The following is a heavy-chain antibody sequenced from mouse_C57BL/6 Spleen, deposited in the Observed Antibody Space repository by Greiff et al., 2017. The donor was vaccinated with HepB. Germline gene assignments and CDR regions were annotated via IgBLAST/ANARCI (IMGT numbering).Heavy chain of an antibody. CDR1: GYTFTSYW. D-gene: IGHD1-3*01. CDR3: AREEVVAPGY. V-gene: IGHV1-7*01. CDR2: INPSSGYT. Sequence: VQLQESGAELAKPGASVKLSCKASGYTFTSYWMHWVKQRPGQGLEWIGYINPSSGYTKYTQTFKDKATLTADKSSSTAYMKLSSRTWEDSAVYYCAREEVVAPGYCGERATLTVSS. J-gene: IGHJ2*01.